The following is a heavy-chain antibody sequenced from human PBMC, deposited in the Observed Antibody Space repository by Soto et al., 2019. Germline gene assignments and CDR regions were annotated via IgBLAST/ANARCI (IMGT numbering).Heavy chain of an antibody. D-gene: IGHD3-9*01. V-gene: IGHV4-30-2*01. CDR2: IYPSGSP. CDR3: ASGYDILTGYPRGDYYGMDV. CDR1: GGSISSGGYS. Sequence: TLSLTCAVSGGSISSGGYSWNWIRQPPGKGLEWIGYIYPSGSPYYNPSLKSRVTMSVDTSKNQFSLKLSSVTAADTAVYYCASGYDILTGYPRGDYYGMDVWGQGTTVTVSS. J-gene: IGHJ6*02.